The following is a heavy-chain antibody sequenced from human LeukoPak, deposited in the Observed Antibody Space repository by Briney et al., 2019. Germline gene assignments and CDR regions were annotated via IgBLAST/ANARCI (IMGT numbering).Heavy chain of an antibody. CDR1: GFTFSSYS. V-gene: IGHV3-21*01. CDR2: ISSSSSYI. Sequence: GGSLRLSCAASGFTFSSYSMNWVRQAPGKGLEWVSSISSSSSYIYYADSVKGRFTISRDNAKNSLYLQMNSLRAEDTAVYYCARDRGGYYYDAFDIWGQGTMVTVSS. D-gene: IGHD3-22*01. J-gene: IGHJ3*02. CDR3: ARDRGGYYYDAFDI.